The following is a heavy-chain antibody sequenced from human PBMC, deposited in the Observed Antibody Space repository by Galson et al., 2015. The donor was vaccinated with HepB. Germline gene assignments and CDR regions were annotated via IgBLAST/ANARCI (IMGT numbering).Heavy chain of an antibody. J-gene: IGHJ4*02. Sequence: CAISGDSVSSNSAAWNWIRQSPSRGLEWLGRTYYRSKWYNDYAVSVKSRITINPDTSKNQFSLQLNSVTPEDTAVYYCARDGGSGWYGGGDFDYWGQGTLVTVSS. D-gene: IGHD6-19*01. CDR1: GDSVSSNSAA. CDR2: TYYRSKWYN. CDR3: ARDGGSGWYGGGDFDY. V-gene: IGHV6-1*01.